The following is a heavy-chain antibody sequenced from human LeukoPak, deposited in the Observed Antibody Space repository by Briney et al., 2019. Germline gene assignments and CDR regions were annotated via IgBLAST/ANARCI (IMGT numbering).Heavy chain of an antibody. CDR2: ISNDGGKK. V-gene: IGHV3-30*18. D-gene: IGHD6-19*01. Sequence: GGSLRLSCAASGFTMNSHAMHWVRQAPGKGLEWVAVISNDGGKKYYADSVKDRFTISRDNSKNTLYLQMNSLRAEDAAVYYCAKGWGNWYLDIWGRGILVTVSS. J-gene: IGHJ2*01. CDR3: AKGWGNWYLDI. CDR1: GFTMNSHA.